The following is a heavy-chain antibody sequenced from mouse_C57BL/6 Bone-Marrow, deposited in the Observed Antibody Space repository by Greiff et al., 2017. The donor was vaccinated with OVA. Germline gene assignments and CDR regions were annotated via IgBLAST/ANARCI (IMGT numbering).Heavy chain of an antibody. D-gene: IGHD2-5*01. CDR2: INPNNGGT. V-gene: IGHV1-22*01. Sequence: EVQLQQSGPELVKPGASVKMSCKASGYTFTDYNMHWVKQSHGKSLEWIGYINPNNGGTSYNQKFKGKATLTVNKSSSTAYMELRSLTSEDSAVYYYARPSYYSNSFDYWGQGTTLTVSS. CDR3: ARPSYYSNSFDY. CDR1: GYTFTDYN. J-gene: IGHJ2*01.